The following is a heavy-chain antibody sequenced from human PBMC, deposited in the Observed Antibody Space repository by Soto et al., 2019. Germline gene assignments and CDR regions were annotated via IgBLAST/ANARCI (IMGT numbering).Heavy chain of an antibody. CDR2: INHSGST. Sequence: PSETLSLTCAVYGGSFSGYYWSWIRQPPGKGLEWIGEINHSGSTNYNPSLKSRVTISVDTSKNQFSLKLSSVTAADTAVYYCARARYCSSTSCYTLGILFDYWGQGTLVTVSS. J-gene: IGHJ4*02. D-gene: IGHD2-2*02. CDR1: GGSFSGYY. V-gene: IGHV4-34*01. CDR3: ARARYCSSTSCYTLGILFDY.